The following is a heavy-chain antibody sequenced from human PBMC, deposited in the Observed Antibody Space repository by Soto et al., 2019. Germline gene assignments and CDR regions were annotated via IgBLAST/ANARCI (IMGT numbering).Heavy chain of an antibody. CDR3: ARGVDYDVSYFDY. J-gene: IGHJ4*02. V-gene: IGHV4-31*03. CDR2: IHHTEYT. D-gene: IGHD4-17*01. CDR1: GDSISYDFYY. Sequence: SETLSLTCTVSGDSISYDFYYWSWLRQLPGKGLEWIGYIHHTEYTSYNPSLKSRVTMSVDTSKNQFSLMLSFVAAADSAVYYCARGVDYDVSYFDYRGQGTQVTVSS.